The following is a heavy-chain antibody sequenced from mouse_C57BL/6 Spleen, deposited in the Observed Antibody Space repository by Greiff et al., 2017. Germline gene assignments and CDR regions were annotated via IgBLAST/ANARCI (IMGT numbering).Heavy chain of an antibody. J-gene: IGHJ2*01. D-gene: IGHD1-1*01. CDR2: IDPSDSET. CDR1: GYTFTSYW. Sequence: QVQLQQPGAELVRPGSSVKLSCKASGYTFTSYWMHWVKPRPIQGLEWIGNIDPSDSETHYNQKFKDKATLTVDKSSSPAYMQLSSLTSEDSAVYYCARGAYYGSRGYFDYGGQGTTLTVSS. CDR3: ARGAYYGSRGYFDY. V-gene: IGHV1-52*01.